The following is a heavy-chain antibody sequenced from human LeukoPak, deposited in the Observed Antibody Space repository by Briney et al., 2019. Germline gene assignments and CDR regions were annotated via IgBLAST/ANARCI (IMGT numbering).Heavy chain of an antibody. CDR3: ARDLAAAGLFDY. D-gene: IGHD6-13*01. CDR2: IYYSGST. Sequence: SETLSLTCTVSGGSISSHYWSWIRQPPGKGLEWIGYIYYSGSTYYNPSLKSRVTISVDTSKNQFSLKLSSVTAADTAVYYCARDLAAAGLFDYWGQGTLVTVSS. CDR1: GGSISSHY. J-gene: IGHJ4*02. V-gene: IGHV4-59*06.